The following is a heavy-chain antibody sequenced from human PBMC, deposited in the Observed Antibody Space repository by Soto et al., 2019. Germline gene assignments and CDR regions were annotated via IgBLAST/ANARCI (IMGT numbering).Heavy chain of an antibody. CDR1: GGSISSYY. J-gene: IGHJ4*02. V-gene: IGHV4-59*12. D-gene: IGHD3-9*01. CDR3: ARTSVLRYFDWLPTFFDY. CDR2: IYYSGST. Sequence: SETLSLTCTVSGGSISSYYWSWIRQPPGKGLEWIGYIYYSGSTNYNPSLKSRVTISVDTSKNQFSLKLSSVTAVDTAVYYCARTSVLRYFDWLPTFFDYWGQGTLVTVSS.